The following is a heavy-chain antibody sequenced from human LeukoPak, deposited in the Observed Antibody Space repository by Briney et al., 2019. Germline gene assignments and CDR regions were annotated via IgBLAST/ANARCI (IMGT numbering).Heavy chain of an antibody. V-gene: IGHV1-69*01. CDR2: IIPIFGTA. CDR1: GGTFSSYA. D-gene: IGHD6-19*01. CDR3: ARDWSYSSGWRENNDAFDI. Sequence: SVTVSCTASGGTFSSYAISWVRQAPGQGLEWMGGIIPIFGTANYAQKFQGRVTITADESTSTAYMELSSLRSEDTAVYYCARDWSYSSGWRENNDAFDIWGQGTMVTVSS. J-gene: IGHJ3*02.